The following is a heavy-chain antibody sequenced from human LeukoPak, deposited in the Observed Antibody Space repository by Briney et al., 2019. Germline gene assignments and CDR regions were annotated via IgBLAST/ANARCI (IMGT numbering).Heavy chain of an antibody. J-gene: IGHJ4*02. Sequence: GRSLRLSCAASGFTFSSYAMHWVRQAPGKVLEWVAVISYDGSNKYYADSVKGRFTISRDNSKNTLYLQMNSLRAEDTAVYYCARLVAAGNFDYWGQGTLVTVSS. D-gene: IGHD6-13*01. CDR3: ARLVAAGNFDY. V-gene: IGHV3-30*01. CDR2: ISYDGSNK. CDR1: GFTFSSYA.